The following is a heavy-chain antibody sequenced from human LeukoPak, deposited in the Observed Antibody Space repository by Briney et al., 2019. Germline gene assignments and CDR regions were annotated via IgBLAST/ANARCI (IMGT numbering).Heavy chain of an antibody. CDR2: ISSRGDIK. D-gene: IGHD6-13*01. CDR1: GFSFTSYA. CDR3: ARVWQQLNYFDY. J-gene: IGHJ4*02. V-gene: IGHV3-23*01. Sequence: GSLRLSCIASGFSFTSYAMSWVRQAPGKGLEWVSAISSRGDIKYDADSVKGRFTISRDNSKNTLYLQMNSLRAEDTAVYYCARVWQQLNYFDYWGQGTLVTVSS.